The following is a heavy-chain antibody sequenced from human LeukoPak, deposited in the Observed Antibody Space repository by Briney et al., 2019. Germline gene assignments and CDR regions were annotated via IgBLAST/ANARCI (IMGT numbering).Heavy chain of an antibody. CDR2: ISAYNGNT. J-gene: IGHJ4*02. Sequence: ASVKVSCKASGYTFTSYGISWVRQAPGQGLEWMGWISAYNGNTNYAQKLQGRVTMTTDTSTSTAYMELRSLRSEDTAVYYCARDLIPYYYDSSGYPSALDYWGQGTLVTVSS. CDR3: ARDLIPYYYDSSGYPSALDY. V-gene: IGHV1-18*01. CDR1: GYTFTSYG. D-gene: IGHD3-22*01.